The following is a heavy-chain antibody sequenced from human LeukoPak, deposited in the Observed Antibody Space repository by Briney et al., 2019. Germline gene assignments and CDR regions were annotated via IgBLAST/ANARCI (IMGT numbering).Heavy chain of an antibody. V-gene: IGHV3-9*01. CDR3: AKDMGYCSGGSCQGGMDV. D-gene: IGHD2-15*01. CDR2: ISWNSGSI. J-gene: IGHJ6*02. CDR1: GFTFDDYA. Sequence: GGSLRLSCAASGFTFDDYAMHWVRQAPGKGLGWVSGISWNSGSIGYADSVKGRFTISRDNSKNTLYLQMNSLRAEDTAVYYCAKDMGYCSGGSCQGGMDVWGQGTTVTVSS.